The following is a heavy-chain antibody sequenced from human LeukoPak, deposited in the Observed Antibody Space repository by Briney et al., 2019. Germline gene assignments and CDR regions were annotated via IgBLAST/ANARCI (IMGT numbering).Heavy chain of an antibody. CDR2: IYYSGST. D-gene: IGHD5-18*01. CDR3: ARQWIQLWMLDY. CDR1: GGSISRSSYY. J-gene: IGHJ4*02. Sequence: PSETLSLTCSVSGGSISRSSYYWGWIRQPRGKGLEWIGSIYYSGSTYYNPSLKSRVTISLDTSKNHFSLKLSSVTAADTAVYYCARQWIQLWMLDYWGQGTLVTVYS. V-gene: IGHV4-39*01.